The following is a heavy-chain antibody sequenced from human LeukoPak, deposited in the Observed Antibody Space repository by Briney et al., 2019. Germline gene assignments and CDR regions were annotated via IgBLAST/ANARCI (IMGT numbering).Heavy chain of an antibody. CDR1: GFTFSDYY. CDR2: ISSSGSTI. V-gene: IGHV3-11*04. CDR3: ARSYYYDSSHTADY. J-gene: IGHJ4*02. Sequence: PGGSLRLSCAASGFTFSDYYMSWIRQAPGKGLEWVSYISSSGSTIYYADSVKGRFTISRDNSENTLYLQMNSLRAEDTAVYYCARSYYYDSSHTADYWGQGTLVTVSS. D-gene: IGHD3-22*01.